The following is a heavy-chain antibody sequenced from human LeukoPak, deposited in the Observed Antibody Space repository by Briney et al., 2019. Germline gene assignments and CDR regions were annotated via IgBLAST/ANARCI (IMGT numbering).Heavy chain of an antibody. Sequence: GGSLRLSCAASGFTVSSNYMSCVRQAPGKGLEWVSVIYSGGSTYYADSVKGRFTISRDNSKYTRYLQMNSLRAEDTAVYYWACRIAAAGTDYCGQGTLVSVSS. CDR3: ACRIAAAGTDY. J-gene: IGHJ4*02. D-gene: IGHD6-13*01. V-gene: IGHV3-66*02. CDR2: IYSGGST. CDR1: GFTVSSNY.